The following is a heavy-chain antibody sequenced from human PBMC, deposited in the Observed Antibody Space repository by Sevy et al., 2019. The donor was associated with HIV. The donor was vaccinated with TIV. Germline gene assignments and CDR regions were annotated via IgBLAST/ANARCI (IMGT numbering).Heavy chain of an antibody. D-gene: IGHD3-22*01. CDR3: ARDGYYYDSSGGYYFDY. J-gene: IGHJ4*02. CDR1: GFTFSSYA. CDR2: ISYDGSNK. Sequence: GGSLRLSCAASGFTFSSYAMHWVRQAPGKGLEWVAVISYDGSNKYYADSVKGRFTISRDNSKNTRYLQMNSLRAEDTAVYYCARDGYYYDSSGGYYFDYWGQGTLVTVSS. V-gene: IGHV3-30-3*01.